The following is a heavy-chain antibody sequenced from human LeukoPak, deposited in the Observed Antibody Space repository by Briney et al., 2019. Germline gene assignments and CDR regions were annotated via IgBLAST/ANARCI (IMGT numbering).Heavy chain of an antibody. Sequence: GGSLRLSCAASGFTFSSYSMNWVRQAPGKWLEWVSSISSSSSYIYYADSVKGRFTISRDNAKNSLYLQMNSLRAEDTAVYYCARRSIAAAGTFVGFDYWGQGTLVTVSS. J-gene: IGHJ4*02. CDR1: GFTFSSYS. CDR3: ARRSIAAAGTFVGFDY. D-gene: IGHD6-13*01. V-gene: IGHV3-21*01. CDR2: ISSSSSYI.